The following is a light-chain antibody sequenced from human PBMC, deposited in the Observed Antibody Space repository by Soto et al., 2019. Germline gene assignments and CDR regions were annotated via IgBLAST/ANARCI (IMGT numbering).Light chain of an antibody. J-gene: IGKJ2*01. CDR2: KAS. CDR3: QQYNSFPYT. CDR1: QSISTW. V-gene: IGKV1-5*03. Sequence: DIQMTQSPSTLSASVGDGVTITCRASQSISTWLAWYQQKPGKAPNLLIYKASTLESGVPSRFSGSGSGTDFTLTISSLQPDDFATYYCQQYNSFPYTFGQGTKLEIK.